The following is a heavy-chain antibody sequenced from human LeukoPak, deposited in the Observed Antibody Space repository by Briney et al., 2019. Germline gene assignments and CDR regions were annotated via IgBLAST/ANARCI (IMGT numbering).Heavy chain of an antibody. CDR3: ARVSEMATIKSYRYFDY. CDR2: IYYSGST. V-gene: IGHV4-59*01. J-gene: IGHJ4*02. D-gene: IGHD5-24*01. CDR1: GGSISTFY. Sequence: SETLSLTCTVSGGSISTFYWSWIRQPPGKGLEWIGYIYYSGSTNYNPSLKSRLTISVDTSKNQFSLKLSSVTAADTAVYYCARVSEMATIKSYRYFDYWGQGTLVTVSS.